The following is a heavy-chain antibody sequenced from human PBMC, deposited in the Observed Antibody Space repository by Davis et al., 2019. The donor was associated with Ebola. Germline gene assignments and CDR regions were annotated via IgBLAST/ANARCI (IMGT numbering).Heavy chain of an antibody. D-gene: IGHD5-18*01. Sequence: MPSETLSLTCTVSGGSVSSGSYYWSWIRQPPGKGLEWIGEINHSGSTNYNPSLKSRVTISVDTSKNQFSLKLSSVTAADTAVYYCARGIRGYGNRVYYYYGMDVWGQGTTVTVSS. CDR3: ARGIRGYGNRVYYYYGMDV. V-gene: IGHV4-39*07. CDR1: GGSVSSGSYY. CDR2: INHSGST. J-gene: IGHJ6*02.